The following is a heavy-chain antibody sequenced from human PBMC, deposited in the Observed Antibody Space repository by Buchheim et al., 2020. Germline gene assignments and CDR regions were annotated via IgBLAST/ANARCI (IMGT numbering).Heavy chain of an antibody. CDR1: DDSIRSNC. Sequence: QVQLQESGPGLVKPSETLSLTCTVSDDSIRSNCWSWIRQPPGKGLDWIGYIYSSGSTNYNPSLTSRATLSVDTHTHQLPLKLSSVTAADTAVYYCARTLVGRRLFDYWGQGTL. D-gene: IGHD1-26*01. J-gene: IGHJ4*02. V-gene: IGHV4-59*01. CDR2: IYSSGST. CDR3: ARTLVGRRLFDY.